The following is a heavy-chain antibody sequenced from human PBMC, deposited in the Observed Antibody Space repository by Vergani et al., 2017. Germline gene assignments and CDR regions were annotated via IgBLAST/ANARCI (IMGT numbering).Heavy chain of an antibody. CDR2: IIPIFGTA. J-gene: IGHJ3*02. V-gene: IGHV1-69*01. Sequence: QVQLVQSGAEVKKPGASVRVSCKASGYTFTDYYVHWVRQAPGQGLEWMGGIIPIFGTANYAQKFQGRVTITADESTSTAYMELSSLRSEDTAVYYCARRCSSTSCYDAFDIWGQGTMVTVSS. CDR3: ARRCSSTSCYDAFDI. D-gene: IGHD2-2*01. CDR1: GYTFTDYY.